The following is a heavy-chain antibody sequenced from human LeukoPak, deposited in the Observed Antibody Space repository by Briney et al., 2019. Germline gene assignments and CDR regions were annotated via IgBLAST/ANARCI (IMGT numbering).Heavy chain of an antibody. D-gene: IGHD1-26*01. J-gene: IGHJ4*02. Sequence: ASVKVSCKASGYTFTGYYMHWVRQAPGQGLEWMGWINPNSGGTNYAQKFQGRVTMARDTSISTAYMELSRLRSDDTAVYYCARGSIVGATFDYFDYWGQGTLVTVSS. CDR3: ARGSIVGATFDYFDY. CDR1: GYTFTGYY. CDR2: INPNSGGT. V-gene: IGHV1-2*02.